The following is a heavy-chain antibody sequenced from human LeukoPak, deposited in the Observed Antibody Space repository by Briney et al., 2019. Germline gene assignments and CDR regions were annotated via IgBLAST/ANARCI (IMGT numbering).Heavy chain of an antibody. CDR2: ISAYNGNT. CDR3: ARTYCSSTSCYNSFDP. D-gene: IGHD2-2*01. Sequence: GASVKVSCKASGYTFTSYGISWVRQAPGQGLEWMGWISAYNGNTNYAQKLQGRVTMTTDTSTSTAYMELRSLRSDDTAVYYCARTYCSSTSCYNSFDPWGQGTLVTVSS. V-gene: IGHV1-18*01. J-gene: IGHJ5*02. CDR1: GYTFTSYG.